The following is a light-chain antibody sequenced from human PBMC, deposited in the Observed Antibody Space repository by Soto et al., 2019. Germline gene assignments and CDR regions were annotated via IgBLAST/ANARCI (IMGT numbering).Light chain of an antibody. J-gene: IGLJ2*01. CDR2: EVR. Sequence: QSVLTQPPSVSGSPGQSVTISCTGTSSDVGGYNRVSWYQQPPGTAPKLMIYEVRHRPSGVPDRFSGSKSGNTASLTISGLQAEDEADYYCSSYTSSSTLVFGRGTKLTVL. CDR3: SSYTSSSTLV. CDR1: SSDVGGYNR. V-gene: IGLV2-18*02.